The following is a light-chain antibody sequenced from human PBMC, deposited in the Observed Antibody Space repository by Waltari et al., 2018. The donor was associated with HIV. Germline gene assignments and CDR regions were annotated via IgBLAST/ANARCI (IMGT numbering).Light chain of an antibody. CDR1: NIGGKL. J-gene: IGLJ2*01. CDR2: DDS. V-gene: IGLV3-21*04. Sequence: SYALTQPPSVSVAPGKTARITCGGDNIGGKLVHWYQQKPGQAPVLVICDDSDRPSGIPERFSGSNSGNTATQTISRVEGGDEADYYCQVWVDSRDVAVIFGGGTKLTVL. CDR3: QVWVDSRDVAVI.